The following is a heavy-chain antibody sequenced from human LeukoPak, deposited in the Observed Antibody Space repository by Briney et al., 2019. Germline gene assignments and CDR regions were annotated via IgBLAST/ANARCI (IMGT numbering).Heavy chain of an antibody. CDR2: INPSGGST. CDR3: ARDGLKYSSSSGWFDP. J-gene: IGHJ5*02. CDR1: GYTFTSYY. V-gene: IGHV1-46*01. Sequence: GASVKVSCKASGYTFTSYYMHWVRQAPGQGLEWMGIINPSGGSTSYAQKFQGRVTMTRDTSTSTVYMELRSLRSDDTAVYYCARDGLKYSSSSGWFDPWGQGTLVTVSS. D-gene: IGHD6-13*01.